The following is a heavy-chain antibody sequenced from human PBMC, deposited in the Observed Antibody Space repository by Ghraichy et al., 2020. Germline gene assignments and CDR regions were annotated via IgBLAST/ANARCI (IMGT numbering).Heavy chain of an antibody. J-gene: IGHJ3*01. CDR3: SSGDTFDF. V-gene: IGHV3-7*03. D-gene: IGHD3-10*01. CDR2: INQNGREK. Sequence: GGSLRLSCAASGLIFGSYWMTWVRQAPGKGLEWVANINQNGREKYYVGSVKGRFTISRDNAKNSLYLQMNNLSAEDTAVYYCSSGDTFDFWGRGTMVTVSS. CDR1: GLIFGSYW.